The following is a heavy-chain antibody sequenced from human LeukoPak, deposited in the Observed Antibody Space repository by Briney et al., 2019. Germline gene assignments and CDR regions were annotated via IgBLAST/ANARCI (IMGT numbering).Heavy chain of an antibody. J-gene: IGHJ6*02. CDR3: ASRSAASSWYPSYYYYYGMDV. D-gene: IGHD6-13*01. V-gene: IGHV4-30-2*02. Sequence: PSETLSLTCAVSGGSISGGGYSWSWIRQPPGKGLEWIGYIYHSGSTYYNPSLKSRVTISVDRSKNQFSLKLSSVTAADTAVYYCASRSAASSWYPSYYYYYGMDVWGQGTTVTVSS. CDR2: IYHSGST. CDR1: GGSISGGGYS.